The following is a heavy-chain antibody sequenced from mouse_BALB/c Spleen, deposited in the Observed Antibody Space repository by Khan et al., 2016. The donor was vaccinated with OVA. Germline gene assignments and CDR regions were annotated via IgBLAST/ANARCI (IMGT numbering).Heavy chain of an antibody. CDR3: ARNYDYDEGLAY. J-gene: IGHJ3*01. CDR1: GFSLTSYG. V-gene: IGHV2-2*02. D-gene: IGHD2-4*01. CDR2: IWSGGIT. Sequence: QVQLQQPGPGLVQPSQSLSIACTVSGFSLTSYGVHWVRQSPGKGLEWLGMIWSGGITDYNAAFISRLTINKDNSKSQVFFKMNSLQTNDTAIYYCARNYDYDEGLAYWGQGTLVTVSA.